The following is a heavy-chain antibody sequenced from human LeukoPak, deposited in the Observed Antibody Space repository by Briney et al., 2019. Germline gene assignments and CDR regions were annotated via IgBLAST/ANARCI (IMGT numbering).Heavy chain of an antibody. D-gene: IGHD3-10*01. J-gene: IGHJ4*02. Sequence: SQTLPLTCTVSGGSISSGDYYWSWIRQPPGKGLEWIGHIYYSGSTYYNPSLKSRVTISVDTSKIQFSLKLTSVTAADTAVYYCARSGSGSYIGDWGQGTLVTVSS. CDR2: IYYSGST. V-gene: IGHV4-30-4*01. CDR3: ARSGSGSYIGD. CDR1: GGSISSGDYY.